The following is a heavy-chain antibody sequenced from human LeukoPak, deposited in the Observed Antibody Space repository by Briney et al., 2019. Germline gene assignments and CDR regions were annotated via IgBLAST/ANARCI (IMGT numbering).Heavy chain of an antibody. D-gene: IGHD3-10*02. CDR1: GFTFSDYY. Sequence: GRSLRLSCAASGFTFSDYYISWISQAPGKGLEWVSYISSSSYTNYADSVKGRFTISRDNAKNSLYLQMNSLRAEDTAVYYCARPISMYGPIPFDPWGQGTLVTVSS. CDR2: ISSSSYT. CDR3: ARPISMYGPIPFDP. J-gene: IGHJ5*02. V-gene: IGHV3-11*03.